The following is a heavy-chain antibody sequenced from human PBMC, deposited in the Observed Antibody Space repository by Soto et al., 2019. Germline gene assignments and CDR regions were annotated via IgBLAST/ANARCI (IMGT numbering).Heavy chain of an antibody. D-gene: IGHD3-22*01. CDR2: ISYDGSNK. CDR3: AATYYYDRSGYRGDY. Sequence: QVQLVESGGGVVQPGRSLRLSCAASGFTFSSYGMHWVRQAPGKGLEWVAVISYDGSNKYYADSVKGRFTIYRDNSKNTLYLQMNSLRAEDTAVYYCAATYYYDRSGYRGDYWGQGTLVTVS. CDR1: GFTFSSYG. V-gene: IGHV3-30*03. J-gene: IGHJ4*02.